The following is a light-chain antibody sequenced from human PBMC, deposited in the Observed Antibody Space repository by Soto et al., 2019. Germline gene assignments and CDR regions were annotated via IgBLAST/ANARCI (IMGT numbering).Light chain of an antibody. CDR1: TGAVTGGHY. CDR2: STS. V-gene: IGLV7-43*01. Sequence: QAVVTQAPSLTVSPGGPVTLTCASSTGAVTGGHYPNWGQQKPGQVPKSLIYSTSDKHSWTPARFSGSLLGGKAALTLSSVQPEDEAEYYCRFYYGGALGVFGGGTQLTVL. J-gene: IGLJ2*01. CDR3: RFYYGGALGV.